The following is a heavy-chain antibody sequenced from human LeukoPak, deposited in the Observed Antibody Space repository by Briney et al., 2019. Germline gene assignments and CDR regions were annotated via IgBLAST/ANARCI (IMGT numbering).Heavy chain of an antibody. D-gene: IGHD6-19*01. J-gene: IGHJ3*02. CDR3: ARDGPLGIAVAPKGAFDI. V-gene: IGHV3-30-3*01. Sequence: TGGSLRLSCAASGFTFSSYAMHWVRQAPGKGLEWVAVISYDGSNKYYADSVKGRFTISRDNSKNTLYLQMNSLRAEDTAVYYCARDGPLGIAVAPKGAFDIWGQGTMVTVSS. CDR2: ISYDGSNK. CDR1: GFTFSSYA.